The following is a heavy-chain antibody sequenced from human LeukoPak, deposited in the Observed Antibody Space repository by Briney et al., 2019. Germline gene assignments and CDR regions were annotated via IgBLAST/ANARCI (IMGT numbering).Heavy chain of an antibody. D-gene: IGHD2-15*01. Sequence: ASVKVSCKASGYTFTTYGISWVRQAPGQGLEWMGWISPYDGNTNYAQKLQGRATMTTDTSTSTAYMELRSLRSDDTAVYYCARCTGGGSCYGVRYWGQGTLVTVSS. CDR3: ARCTGGGSCYGVRY. J-gene: IGHJ4*02. V-gene: IGHV1-18*01. CDR1: GYTFTTYG. CDR2: ISPYDGNT.